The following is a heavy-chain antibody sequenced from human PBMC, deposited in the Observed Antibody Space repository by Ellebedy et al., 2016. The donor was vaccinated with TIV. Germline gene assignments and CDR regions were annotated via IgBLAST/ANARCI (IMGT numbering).Heavy chain of an antibody. CDR3: ARARKGPHYYDSSGKSYFDY. V-gene: IGHV4-34*01. D-gene: IGHD3-22*01. Sequence: MPSETLSLTCTVSGGPISSYYWSWIRQPPGKGLEWIVEINHSGSTNHNPSLKSRVTVSVDTSKNQFSLKLSSVTAADTAVYYCARARKGPHYYDSSGKSYFDYWGQGTLVTVSS. J-gene: IGHJ4*02. CDR2: INHSGST. CDR1: GGPISSYY.